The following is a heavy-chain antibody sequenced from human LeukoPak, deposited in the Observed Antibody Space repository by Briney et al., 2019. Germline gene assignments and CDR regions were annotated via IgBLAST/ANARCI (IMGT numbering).Heavy chain of an antibody. V-gene: IGHV3-74*01. CDR2: INSDGSST. D-gene: IGHD6-19*01. Sequence: PGGSLRLSCAASGFTFSSYWMHWVRQAPGKGLAWVSRINSDGSSTSYADSVKGRFTISRDNAKNTLYLQMNSLRAEDTAVYYCARDNTGSGWFYYYYGMDVWGQGTTVTVSS. J-gene: IGHJ6*02. CDR3: ARDNTGSGWFYYYYGMDV. CDR1: GFTFSSYW.